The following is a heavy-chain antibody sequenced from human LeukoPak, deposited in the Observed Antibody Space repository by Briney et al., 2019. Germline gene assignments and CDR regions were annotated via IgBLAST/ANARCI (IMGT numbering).Heavy chain of an antibody. CDR3: ARRLDNQDFDS. CDR1: GGSFSGYY. V-gene: IGHV4-34*01. CDR2: INHSGST. J-gene: IGHJ4*02. Sequence: SETLSLTCAVYGGSFSGYYWSWIRQPPGKGLEWIGEINHSGSTNYNPSLKSRVTISVDTSKNQSSLNLDTVIAADTAVYYCARRLDNQDFDSWGQGTLVTVTS. D-gene: IGHD1-14*01.